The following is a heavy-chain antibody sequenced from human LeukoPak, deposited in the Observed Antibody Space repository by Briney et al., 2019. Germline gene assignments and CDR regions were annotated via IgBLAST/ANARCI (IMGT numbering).Heavy chain of an antibody. CDR3: ARDSGYAYGMDV. D-gene: IGHD1-1*01. Sequence: PGGSLRLSCAASGFTFSSYAMSWVRQAPGKGLEWVSAISGSGGSTYYADSVKGRFTISRDNARNSLYLQMNSLRAEDTAVYFCARDSGYAYGMDVWGQGTTVTVSS. V-gene: IGHV3-23*01. J-gene: IGHJ6*02. CDR2: ISGSGGST. CDR1: GFTFSSYA.